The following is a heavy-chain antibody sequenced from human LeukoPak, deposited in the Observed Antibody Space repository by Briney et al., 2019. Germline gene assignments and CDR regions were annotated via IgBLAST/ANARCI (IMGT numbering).Heavy chain of an antibody. V-gene: IGHV3-7*01. CDR1: GFTFSSYW. D-gene: IGHD4-11*01. J-gene: IGHJ6*02. CDR3: ARAPHYSNYGPYYYGMDV. Sequence: QAGGSLRLSCAASGFTFSSYWMSWVRQAPGKGLEWVANIKQDGSEKYYVDSVKGRFTISRDNAKNSLYLQMNSLRAEDTAVYYCARAPHYSNYGPYYYGMDVWGQGTTVTVSS. CDR2: IKQDGSEK.